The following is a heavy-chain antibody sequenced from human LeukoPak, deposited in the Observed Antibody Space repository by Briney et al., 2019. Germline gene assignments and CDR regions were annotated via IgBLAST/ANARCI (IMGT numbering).Heavy chain of an antibody. CDR2: ISYDGSNK. J-gene: IGHJ4*02. CDR3: PPLLSDRVYDY. CDR1: GFTFSSYA. D-gene: IGHD6-13*01. V-gene: IGHV3-30*04. Sequence: GGSLRLSCAASGFTFSSYAMHWVRQAPGKGLEWVAVISYDGSNKYYADSVKGRFTISRDNSKNTLYLQMNSLRAEDTAVYYCPPLLSDRVYDYWGQGTLVTVSS.